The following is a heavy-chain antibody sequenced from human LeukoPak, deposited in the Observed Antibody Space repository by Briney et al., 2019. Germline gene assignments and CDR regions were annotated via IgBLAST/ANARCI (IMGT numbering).Heavy chain of an antibody. CDR1: GGSISSGDYY. CDR2: INHSGST. J-gene: IGHJ4*02. D-gene: IGHD5-18*01. V-gene: IGHV4-39*07. Sequence: PSETLSLTCTVSGGSISSGDYYWSWIRQPPGKGLEWIGEINHSGSTNYNPSLKSRVTTSVDTSKNQFSLKLSSVTAADTAVYYCASYTAGGGGLDYWGQGTLVTVSS. CDR3: ASYTAGGGGLDY.